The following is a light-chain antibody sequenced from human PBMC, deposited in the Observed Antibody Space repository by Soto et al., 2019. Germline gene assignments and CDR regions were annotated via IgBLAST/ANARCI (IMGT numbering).Light chain of an antibody. CDR3: QQYNNYPWT. CDR2: DAS. Sequence: DIQMTQSPSTLSASVGDRVTITCRASQSISSWLAWYQQKPGKAPKLLIYDASSLESGVPTRCSGSGSGTEFTLTISSLQPDDFATNYCQQYNNYPWTFGQGTKVEIK. V-gene: IGKV1-5*01. CDR1: QSISSW. J-gene: IGKJ1*01.